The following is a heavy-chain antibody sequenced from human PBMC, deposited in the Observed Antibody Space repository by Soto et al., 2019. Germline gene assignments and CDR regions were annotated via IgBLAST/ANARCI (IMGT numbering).Heavy chain of an antibody. Sequence: ASVKVSCKASGYTFTSYGISWVRQAPGQGLEWMGWISAYNGNTNYAQKLKGRVTMTTDTSTSTAYMELRSLRSDDTAVYYCARGHKSSHIVVVPAAHDAFDIWGQGTMVTV. CDR1: GYTFTSYG. V-gene: IGHV1-18*01. D-gene: IGHD2-2*01. CDR3: ARGHKSSHIVVVPAAHDAFDI. CDR2: ISAYNGNT. J-gene: IGHJ3*02.